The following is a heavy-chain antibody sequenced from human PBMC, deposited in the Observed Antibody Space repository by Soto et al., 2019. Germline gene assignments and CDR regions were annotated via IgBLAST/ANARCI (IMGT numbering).Heavy chain of an antibody. V-gene: IGHV3-11*01. Sequence: QVQLVESGGGLVKPGGSLRLSCAASGFTFSDYYMSWIRQAPGKGLEWVSYISGSSGTIDNADSLKGGFTISRDNAKKSLYLKMGSLRAEDTAVYYCAGNRGGYCQHWGQGTLVIVSS. CDR2: ISGSSGTI. D-gene: IGHD3-16*01. CDR1: GFTFSDYY. J-gene: IGHJ1*01. CDR3: AGNRGGYCQH.